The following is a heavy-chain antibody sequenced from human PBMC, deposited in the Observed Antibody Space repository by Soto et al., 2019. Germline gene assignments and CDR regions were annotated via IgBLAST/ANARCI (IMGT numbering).Heavy chain of an antibody. J-gene: IGHJ2*01. Sequence: QVHLVQSGAEVKEPGASVKVSCQASGYTFTNYAISWVRQAPGQGLEWMGWISPSTGDTDQAQGCQDRVTITFNTSTTTANMDLRSLGTDDTAVYYCARCYCSIGSCYACWHLDLWGPGTLVTVSS. V-gene: IGHV1-18*01. CDR2: ISPSTGDT. CDR3: ARCYCSIGSCYACWHLDL. D-gene: IGHD2-15*01. CDR1: GYTFTNYA.